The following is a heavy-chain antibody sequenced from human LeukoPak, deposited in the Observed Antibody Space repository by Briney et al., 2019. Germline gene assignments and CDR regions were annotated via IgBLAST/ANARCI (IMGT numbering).Heavy chain of an antibody. CDR3: AKDIERGFDYTNSLDY. D-gene: IGHD4-11*01. CDR2: IWSDGTNK. J-gene: IGHJ4*02. V-gene: IGHV3-33*06. CDR1: GFTFNSYG. Sequence: GGSLRLSCAASGFTFNSYGMHWVRQAPGKGLGWVAVIWSDGTNKYYADSVKGRFAISRDDSKNMVYLQMNSLRVEDTAVYYCAKDIERGFDYTNSLDYWGQGTLVTVSS.